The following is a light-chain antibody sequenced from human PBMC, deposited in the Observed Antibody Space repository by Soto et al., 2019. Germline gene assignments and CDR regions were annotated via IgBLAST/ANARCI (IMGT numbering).Light chain of an antibody. CDR2: GNI. CDR3: QSYDSSLSGSV. J-gene: IGLJ2*01. V-gene: IGLV1-40*01. Sequence: QSVLTQPPSVSGAPGQRVTISCTGSSSNIGAGYDVHWYQHLPGTAPKLLIYGNINRPSGVPDRFSGSKSGTSASLAITGLQAEDEVDYYCQSYDSSLSGSVFGGGTNLTVL. CDR1: SSNIGAGYD.